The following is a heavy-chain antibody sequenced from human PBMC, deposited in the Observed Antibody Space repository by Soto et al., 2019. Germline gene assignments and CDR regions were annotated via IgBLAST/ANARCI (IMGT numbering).Heavy chain of an antibody. J-gene: IGHJ5*02. V-gene: IGHV4-39*01. CDR1: GGSISSSNYY. CDR3: ARMGDFWSGPGELDP. Sequence: SETLSLTWTVSGGSISSSNYYWAWIRQSPGKGLEWIGSVYYNGFTYYNPSLKSRVTISVDTSKNQFSLKLTSVTAADTAVYYCARMGDFWSGPGELDPWGQGTLVTVSS. D-gene: IGHD3-3*01. CDR2: VYYNGFT.